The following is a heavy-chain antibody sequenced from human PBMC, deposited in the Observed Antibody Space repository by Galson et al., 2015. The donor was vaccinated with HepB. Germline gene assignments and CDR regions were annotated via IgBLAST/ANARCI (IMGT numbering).Heavy chain of an antibody. CDR3: ARDNPPPRIWFGDNGGMDV. J-gene: IGHJ6*02. CDR1: GFTFSDYY. D-gene: IGHD3-10*01. V-gene: IGHV3-11*05. Sequence: SLRLSCAASGFTFSDYYMSWIRQAPGKGLEWVSYIRTSSSYTNYADSVKGRFTISRDNAKNSLYLQMNSLRAEDTAVYYCARDNPPPRIWFGDNGGMDVWGQGATVTVSS. CDR2: IRTSSSYT.